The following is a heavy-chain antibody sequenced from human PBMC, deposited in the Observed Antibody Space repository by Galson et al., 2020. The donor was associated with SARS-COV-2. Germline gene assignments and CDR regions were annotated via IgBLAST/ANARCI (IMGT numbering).Heavy chain of an antibody. J-gene: IGHJ4*02. CDR2: IYSSGST. Sequence: ETSETLSLSCSVSTASMNSYFWSWIRQPAGKGLEWIGRIYSSGSTNYNPSLTSRVTMSLDMSKQQFSLRLSYVTAADTAVYYCARDRDPHYDGKRYFDYWGQGILVTVSS. D-gene: IGHD5-12*01. CDR1: TASMNSYF. V-gene: IGHV4-4*07. CDR3: ARDRDPHYDGKRYFDY.